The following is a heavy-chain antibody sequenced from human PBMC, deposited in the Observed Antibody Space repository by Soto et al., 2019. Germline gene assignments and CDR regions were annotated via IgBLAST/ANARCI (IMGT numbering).Heavy chain of an antibody. D-gene: IGHD2-8*01. CDR2: ISSSSSYI. CDR3: ARDAVLMVYAIDY. V-gene: IGHV3-21*01. CDR1: GFTFSSYS. Sequence: PVGSLRLSCAASGFTFSSYSMNWVRQAPGKGLEWVSSISSSSSYIYYADSVKGRFTISRDNAKNSLYLQMNSLRAEDTAVYYCARDAVLMVYAIDYWGQGTLVTVS. J-gene: IGHJ4*02.